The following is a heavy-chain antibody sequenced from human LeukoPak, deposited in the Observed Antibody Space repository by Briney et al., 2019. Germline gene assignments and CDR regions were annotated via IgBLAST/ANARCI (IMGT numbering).Heavy chain of an antibody. CDR2: ISDSDGST. J-gene: IGHJ4*02. V-gene: IGHV3-23*01. CDR3: AKARFRLAVAGTDY. Sequence: PGGSLRLSCAASVFTFSSYSMSWVRQAPGKGLEWVSTISDSDGSTYYADSVEGRFTISRDNSKNTLYLQMNSLRAEDTAVYYCAKARFRLAVAGTDYWGQGTLVTVSS. D-gene: IGHD6-19*01. CDR1: VFTFSSYS.